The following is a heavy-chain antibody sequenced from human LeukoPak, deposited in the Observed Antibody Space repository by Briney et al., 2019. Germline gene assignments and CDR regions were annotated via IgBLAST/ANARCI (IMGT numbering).Heavy chain of an antibody. CDR2: IYYSGST. V-gene: IGHV4-59*08. J-gene: IGHJ3*02. CDR3: ARQRRDAFDI. CDR1: GGSISSYY. Sequence: SETLSLTCTVSGGSISSYYWSWIRQPPGKGLEWIGYIYYSGSTNYNPSLKSRVTISVDRSKNQFSLKLSSVTAADTAVYYCARQRRDAFDIWGQGTMVTVSS.